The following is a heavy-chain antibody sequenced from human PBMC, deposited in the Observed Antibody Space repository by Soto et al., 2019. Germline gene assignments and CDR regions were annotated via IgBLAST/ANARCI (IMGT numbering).Heavy chain of an antibody. CDR3: AKDQYYYDSSGYYGIWDY. V-gene: IGHV3-23*01. J-gene: IGHJ4*02. CDR1: GFTFSSYA. D-gene: IGHD3-22*01. CDR2: ISGSGGST. Sequence: GGSLRLSCAASGFTFSSYAMSWVRQAPGKGLEWVSAISGSGGSTYYADSVKGRFTISRDNSKNTLYLQMNSLRAEDTAVYYCAKDQYYYDSSGYYGIWDYWGQGTLVTVSS.